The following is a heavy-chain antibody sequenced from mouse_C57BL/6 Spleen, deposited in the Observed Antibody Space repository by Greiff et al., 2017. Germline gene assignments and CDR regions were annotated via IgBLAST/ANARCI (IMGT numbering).Heavy chain of an antibody. Sequence: EVMLVESGGGLVKPGGSLKLSCAASGFTFSDYGMHWVRQAPEKGLEWVAYISSGSSTIYYADTVKGRFTIARDNAKNTLFLQMTSLRSEDTAMYYCARKGVVATNYYAMDYWGQGTSVTVSA. CDR2: ISSGSSTI. CDR1: GFTFSDYG. D-gene: IGHD1-1*01. V-gene: IGHV5-17*01. CDR3: ARKGVVATNYYAMDY. J-gene: IGHJ4*01.